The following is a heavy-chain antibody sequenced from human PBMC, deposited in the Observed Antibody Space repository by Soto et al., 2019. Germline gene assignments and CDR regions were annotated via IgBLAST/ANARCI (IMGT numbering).Heavy chain of an antibody. CDR3: ARGLTRYDFWTGYYSGGNSFDP. CDR1: DGSISSGGYY. Sequence: QVQLQESGPGLVKPSQTLSLTCTVSDGSISSGGYYWSWIRQHPGKGLEWIGYIYYSGSTYYNPSLKSRVTISVDTSKNQFSLKLSSVTAADTAVYYCARGLTRYDFWTGYYSGGNSFDPWGQGTLVTVSS. J-gene: IGHJ5*02. V-gene: IGHV4-31*03. CDR2: IYYSGST. D-gene: IGHD3-3*01.